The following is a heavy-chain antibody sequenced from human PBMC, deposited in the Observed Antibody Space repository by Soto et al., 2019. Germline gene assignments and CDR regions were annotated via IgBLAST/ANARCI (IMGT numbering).Heavy chain of an antibody. CDR2: IVVGSGST. Sequence: QMQLAQSGPEVKKPGTSVKVSCTASGVNFIGSSVQWVPQARGQRLAWIGWIVVGSGSTNYAQKFQERVTITRDMSTSTAYMELRTLRSEDTAVYYCAADTEGSGWFHFDSWGQGTLVTVAS. CDR1: GVNFIGSS. V-gene: IGHV1-58*01. J-gene: IGHJ4*02. CDR3: AADTEGSGWFHFDS. D-gene: IGHD6-19*01.